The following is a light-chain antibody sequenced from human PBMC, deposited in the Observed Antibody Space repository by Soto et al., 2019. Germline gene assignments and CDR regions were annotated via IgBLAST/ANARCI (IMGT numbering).Light chain of an antibody. Sequence: QSALTQPASVSGSPGQSITISCTGTSSDVGVYNYVSWYQQHPGKAPKLMIYEVSNRPSGVSNRFSGSKSGNTASLTISGLQAEDEAYYYCNSYTGSSTYVFGTGTKLTVL. CDR2: EVS. V-gene: IGLV2-14*01. CDR3: NSYTGSSTYV. CDR1: SSDVGVYNY. J-gene: IGLJ1*01.